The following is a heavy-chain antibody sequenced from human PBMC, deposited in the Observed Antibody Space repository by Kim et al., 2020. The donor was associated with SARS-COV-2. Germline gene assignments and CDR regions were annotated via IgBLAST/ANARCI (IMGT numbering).Heavy chain of an antibody. CDR2: ISAYNGNT. J-gene: IGHJ6*02. CDR3: ARVPSLYGSGSYYKPENYYYYGMDV. D-gene: IGHD3-10*01. CDR1: GYTFTSYG. Sequence: ASVKVSCKASGYTFTSYGISWVRQAPGQGLEWMGWISAYNGNTNYAQKLQGRVTMTTDTSTSTAYMELRSLRSDDTAVYYCARVPSLYGSGSYYKPENYYYYGMDVWGQWTTVTVSS. V-gene: IGHV1-18*04.